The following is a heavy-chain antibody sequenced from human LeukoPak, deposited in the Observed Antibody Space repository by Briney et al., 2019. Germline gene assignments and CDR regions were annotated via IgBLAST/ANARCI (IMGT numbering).Heavy chain of an antibody. Sequence: SETLSLTCAVYGGSFSGYYWSWIRQPPGKGLEWIGEINHSGSTIYNPSLKSRVTISVDTSKNQFSLKLSSVTAADTAVYYCTWSSSRNYYYGMDVWGKGTTVTVSS. V-gene: IGHV4-34*01. CDR1: GGSFSGYY. D-gene: IGHD6-13*01. CDR2: INHSGST. J-gene: IGHJ6*04. CDR3: TWSSSRNYYYGMDV.